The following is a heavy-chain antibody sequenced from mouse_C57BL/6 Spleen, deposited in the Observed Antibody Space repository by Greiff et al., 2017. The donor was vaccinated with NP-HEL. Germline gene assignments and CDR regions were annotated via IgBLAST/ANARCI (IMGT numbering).Heavy chain of an antibody. CDR3: TREEGYYSNYVSWFAY. CDR1: GFTFSSYA. CDR2: ISSGGDYI. J-gene: IGHJ3*01. D-gene: IGHD2-5*01. Sequence: EVKLMESGEGLVKPGGSLKLSCAASGFTFSSYAMSWVRQTPEKRLEWVAYISSGGDYIYYADTVKGRFTISRDNARNTLYLQMSSLKSEDTAMYYCTREEGYYSNYVSWFAYWGQGTLVTVSA. V-gene: IGHV5-9-1*02.